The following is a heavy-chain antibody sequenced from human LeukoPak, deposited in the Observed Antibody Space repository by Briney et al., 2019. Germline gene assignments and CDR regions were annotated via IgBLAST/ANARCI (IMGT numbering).Heavy chain of an antibody. CDR3: ARHSRAYSSTSGTFEY. CDR1: GASISAYY. J-gene: IGHJ4*02. CDR2: IYYTGST. Sequence: SETLSLTCTVSGASISAYYWSWIRQPPGKGLEGFGYIYYTGSTKYNPSLESGVTISIDTSTNHLYLKLSSVTAADTAIYYCARHSRAYSSTSGTFEYWGQGTLVTVSS. D-gene: IGHD2-2*01. V-gene: IGHV4-59*08.